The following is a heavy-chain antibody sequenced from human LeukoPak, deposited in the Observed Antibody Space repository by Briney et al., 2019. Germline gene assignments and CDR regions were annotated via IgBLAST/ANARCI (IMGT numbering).Heavy chain of an antibody. V-gene: IGHV4-59*12. J-gene: IGHJ4*02. CDR3: ARDLGDDSSGFSYYFDY. CDR2: IYHSGST. CDR1: GGSISSYY. Sequence: SETLSLTCTVSGGSISSYYWSWIRQPAGKGLEWIGYIYHSGSTYYNPSLKSRVTISVDRSKNQFSLKLSSVTAADTAVYYCARDLGDDSSGFSYYFDYWGQGTLVTVSS. D-gene: IGHD3-22*01.